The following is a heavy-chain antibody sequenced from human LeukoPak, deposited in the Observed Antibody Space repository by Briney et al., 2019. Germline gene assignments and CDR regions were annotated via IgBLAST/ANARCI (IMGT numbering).Heavy chain of an antibody. CDR3: ARDSAYYDFWSGSYYIDV. J-gene: IGHJ6*03. CDR2: ISAYNGNT. Sequence: ASVKVSCKASGYTFTSYGISWVRQAPGQGLEWMGWISAYNGNTNYAQKLQGRVTMTTNTSTSTAYMELRSLRSDDTAVYYCARDSAYYDFWSGSYYIDVWGKGTTVTVSS. D-gene: IGHD3-3*01. CDR1: GYTFTSYG. V-gene: IGHV1-18*01.